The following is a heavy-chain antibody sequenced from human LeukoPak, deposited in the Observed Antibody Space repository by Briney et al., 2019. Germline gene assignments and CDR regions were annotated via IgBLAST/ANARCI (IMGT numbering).Heavy chain of an antibody. CDR2: IKQDGSVK. CDR1: GFTFSSYW. V-gene: IGHV3-7*01. CDR3: AREAAPVFDN. J-gene: IGHJ4*01. Sequence: GGSLRLSCADSGFTFSSYWMSWVRQAPGKGLEWVANIKQDGSVKYYVDSVKGRFTISRDNAKNSLYLQMNGLRAEDTAVYYCAREAAPVFDNWGQGTLVTVSS. D-gene: IGHD6-25*01.